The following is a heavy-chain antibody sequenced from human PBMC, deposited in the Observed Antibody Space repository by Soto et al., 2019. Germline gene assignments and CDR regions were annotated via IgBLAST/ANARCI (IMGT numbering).Heavy chain of an antibody. CDR3: ARKNLTHYYYSYMEV. V-gene: IGHV1-69*02. D-gene: IGHD7-27*01. Sequence: ASVKVSCKASGGTFSSYTISWVRQAPGQGLEWMGRIIPILGIANYAQKFQGRVTITADKSTSTAYVELSSLRSEDTAVHYCARKNLTHYYYSYMEVGGKGTTVTVSS. J-gene: IGHJ6*03. CDR1: GGTFSSYT. CDR2: IIPILGIA.